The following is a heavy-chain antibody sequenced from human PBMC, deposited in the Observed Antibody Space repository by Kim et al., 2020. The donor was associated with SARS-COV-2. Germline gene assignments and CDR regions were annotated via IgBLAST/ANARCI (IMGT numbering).Heavy chain of an antibody. CDR3: ARVIWGTYRDTDY. Sequence: ASVKVSCKASGYTFTNNAISWVRQAPGQGLEWMGWINTDTGNPTYAQAFTRRWVFSVDTSVTTAYLQTSSLEAEDTARYYCARVIWGTYRDTDYGGQGTLVPVAS. CDR2: INTDTGNP. CDR1: GYTFTNNA. V-gene: IGHV7-4-1*02. D-gene: IGHD3-16*02. J-gene: IGHJ4*02.